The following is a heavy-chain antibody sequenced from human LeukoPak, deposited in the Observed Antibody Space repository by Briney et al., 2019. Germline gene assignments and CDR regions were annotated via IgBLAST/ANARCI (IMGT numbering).Heavy chain of an antibody. J-gene: IGHJ4*02. D-gene: IGHD3-22*01. V-gene: IGHV3-7*01. CDR1: GLSVISNY. CDR2: IKQDGSEK. CDR3: ARDLLGSGFPHY. Sequence: GGSLRLSCAASGLSVISNYMSWVRQAPGKGLEWVANIKQDGSEKYYVDSVKGRFTISRDNAKNSLYLQMNSLRAEDTAVYYCARDLLGSGFPHYWGQGTLVTVSS.